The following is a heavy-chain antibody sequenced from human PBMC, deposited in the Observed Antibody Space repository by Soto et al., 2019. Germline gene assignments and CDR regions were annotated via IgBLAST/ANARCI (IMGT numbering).Heavy chain of an antibody. CDR2: IYPGDSDA. V-gene: IGHV5-51*01. CDR3: ARQPDYNILTGYLYYFDY. J-gene: IGHJ4*02. CDR1: GYKFKNYW. Sequence: LGESLKISCEASGYKFKNYWIGWVRQMPGKGPEWMGFIYPGDSDARYSPSFQGQVTISVDKSINTVYLQWRSLKASDTAMYYCARQPDYNILTGYLYYFDYWGQGTLVTVSS. D-gene: IGHD3-9*01.